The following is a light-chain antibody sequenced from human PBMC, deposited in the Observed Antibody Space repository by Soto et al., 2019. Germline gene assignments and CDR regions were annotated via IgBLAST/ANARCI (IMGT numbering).Light chain of an antibody. CDR2: EVS. Sequence: ALTQPASVSGSPGQSITISCTGTSSDVGGYNYVSWYQQHPGKAPKLMIYEVSNRPSGVSNRFSGSKSGNTASLTISGLQAEDEADYYCSSYTSGSTWVFGGGTKLTVL. CDR3: SSYTSGSTWV. CDR1: SSDVGGYNY. J-gene: IGLJ3*02. V-gene: IGLV2-14*01.